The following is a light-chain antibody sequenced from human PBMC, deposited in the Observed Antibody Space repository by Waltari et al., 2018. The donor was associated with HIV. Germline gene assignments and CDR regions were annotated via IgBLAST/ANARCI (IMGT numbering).Light chain of an antibody. CDR2: RNV. CDR1: RTNIGAGYD. Sequence: QSVLTQPPSVSGAPGQRVTISCTGSRTNIGAGYDVHWYPQLPGTAPKLLIFRNVNRPSGVPDRFSGSKSGTSASLAITGLQAEDEADFYCQSYDTSLGGWVFGGGTKLTVL. J-gene: IGLJ3*02. CDR3: QSYDTSLGGWV. V-gene: IGLV1-40*01.